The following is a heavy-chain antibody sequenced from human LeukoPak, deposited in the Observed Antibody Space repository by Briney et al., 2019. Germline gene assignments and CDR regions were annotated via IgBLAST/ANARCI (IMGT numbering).Heavy chain of an antibody. CDR3: ARHEYSGSDYGLSWFDL. V-gene: IGHV4-39*01. J-gene: IGHJ5*02. CDR1: GGSISSSGYY. Sequence: SETLSLTCTVSGGSISSSGYYWGWIRQPPGKGLEWIASIYYSGSTYYNPSLKSRVTISVDTSKNQLSLKLSSLTAADTAVYYCARHEYSGSDYGLSWFDLWGQGTLVTVSS. CDR2: IYYSGST. D-gene: IGHD1-26*01.